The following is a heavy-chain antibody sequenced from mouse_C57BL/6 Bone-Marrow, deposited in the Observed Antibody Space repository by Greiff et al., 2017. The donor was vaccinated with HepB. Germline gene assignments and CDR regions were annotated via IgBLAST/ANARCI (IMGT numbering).Heavy chain of an antibody. V-gene: IGHV6-6*01. CDR1: GFTFSDAW. D-gene: IGHD4-1*02. CDR3: TLQLGRGGFDY. CDR2: IRNKANNHAT. J-gene: IGHJ2*01. Sequence: EVKVEESGGGLVQPGGSMKLSCAASGFTFSDAWMDWVRQSPEKGLEWVAEIRNKANNHATYYAVSVKGRFTISRDDSKSSVYLKMSSLRAEDTGIYYCTLQLGRGGFDYWGQGTTLTVSS.